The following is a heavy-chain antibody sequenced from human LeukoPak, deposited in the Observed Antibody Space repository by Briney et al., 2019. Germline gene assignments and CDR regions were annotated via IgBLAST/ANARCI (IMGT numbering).Heavy chain of an antibody. J-gene: IGHJ4*02. CDR1: DGSISSSSYY. CDR3: ARASITMVRGVIEGFDY. CDR2: IYYSGST. D-gene: IGHD3-10*01. Sequence: SETLSLTCTVSDGSISSSSYYWGWIRQPPGKGLEWIGSIYYSGSTYYNPSLKSRVTISVDTSKNQFSLKLSSVTAADTAVYYCARASITMVRGVIEGFDYWGQGTLVTVSS. V-gene: IGHV4-39*07.